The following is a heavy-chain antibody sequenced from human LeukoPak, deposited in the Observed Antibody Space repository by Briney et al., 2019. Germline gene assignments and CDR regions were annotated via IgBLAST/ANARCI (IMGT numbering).Heavy chain of an antibody. V-gene: IGHV4-34*01. CDR2: IYYSGST. D-gene: IGHD5-24*01. J-gene: IGHJ4*02. CDR3: ARQGRRWLQPTPGNFDY. CDR1: GGSFSGYY. Sequence: SETLSLTCAVYGGSFSGYYWSWIRQPPGKGLEWIGSIYYSGSTYYNPSLKSRVTISVDTSKNQFSLKLSSVTAADTAVYYCARQGRRWLQPTPGNFDYWGQGTLVTVSS.